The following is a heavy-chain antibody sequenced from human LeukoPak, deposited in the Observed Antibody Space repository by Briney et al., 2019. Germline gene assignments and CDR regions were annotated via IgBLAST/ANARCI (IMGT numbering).Heavy chain of an antibody. CDR2: IYTSGST. CDR1: GGSISSYY. CDR3: ARGYDYVWGSHRALGY. V-gene: IGHV4-4*07. Sequence: SETLSLTCTVSGGSISSYYWSWIRQPAGKGLEWIGRIYTSGSTNYNPSLKSRVTMSVDTSKNQFSLKLSSVTAADTAVYYCARGYDYVWGSHRALGYWGQGTLVTVSS. D-gene: IGHD3-16*02. J-gene: IGHJ4*02.